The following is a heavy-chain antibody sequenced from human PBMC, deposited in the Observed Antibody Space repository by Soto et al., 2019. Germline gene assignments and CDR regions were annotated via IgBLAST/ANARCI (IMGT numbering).Heavy chain of an antibody. D-gene: IGHD3-3*01. V-gene: IGHV4-59*08. CDR2: IYYSGST. CDR1: EGTIGNYG. Sequence: VVEGTIGNYGWSRIRQHPGKGLEWIGYIYYSGSTNYNPSLKSRVTISVDTSKNQFSLKLSSVTAADTAVYYCARQITIFGVLTTRLWAFDIRGQGTMVTLSS. CDR3: ARQITIFGVLTTRLWAFDI. J-gene: IGHJ3*02.